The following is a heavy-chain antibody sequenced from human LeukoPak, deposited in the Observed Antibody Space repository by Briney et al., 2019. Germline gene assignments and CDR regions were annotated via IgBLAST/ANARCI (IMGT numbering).Heavy chain of an antibody. V-gene: IGHV3-64*01. CDR2: IDYKKGST. D-gene: IGHD3-16*01. CDR3: ARVGIMSAFDL. J-gene: IGHJ3*01. CDR1: GFTFSSYS. Sequence: GGSLRLSCAASGFTFSSYSMHWVRQAPGKGLEYVSAIDYKKGSTYYANSVKGRFTISRDTSKNTLYLQMGSLRNEDMAVYYCARVGIMSAFDLWGQGTVVTVSS.